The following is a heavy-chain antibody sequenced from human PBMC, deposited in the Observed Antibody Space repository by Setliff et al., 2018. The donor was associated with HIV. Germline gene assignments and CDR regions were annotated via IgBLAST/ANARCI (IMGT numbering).Heavy chain of an antibody. CDR3: ARHQVAMSMLVVQDPGPFDN. J-gene: IGHJ3*02. D-gene: IGHD3-10*02. Sequence: GESLKISCRAFGNSFDNHWIAWVRQMPGKGPEWMGFIYTGDSGTKYSPAFQGRVTISADKSIKTTYLLWTSLQPSDTAMYYCARHQVAMSMLVVQDPGPFDNWGQGTRVTVSS. V-gene: IGHV5-51*01. CDR2: IYTGDSGT. CDR1: GNSFDNHW.